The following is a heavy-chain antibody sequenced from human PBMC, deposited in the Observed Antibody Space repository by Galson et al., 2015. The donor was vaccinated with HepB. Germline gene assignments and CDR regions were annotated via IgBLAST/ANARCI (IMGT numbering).Heavy chain of an antibody. CDR1: GFTFSSYA. J-gene: IGHJ4*02. Sequence: SLRLSCAASGFTFSSYAMSWVRQAPGKGLEWVSAISGSGGSTYYADSVKGRFTISRDNSKNTLYLQMNSLRAEDTAVYYCAKDSQLLLYPELLPSSDYWGQGTLVTVSS. CDR2: ISGSGGST. V-gene: IGHV3-23*01. D-gene: IGHD2-2*02. CDR3: AKDSQLLLYPELLPSSDY.